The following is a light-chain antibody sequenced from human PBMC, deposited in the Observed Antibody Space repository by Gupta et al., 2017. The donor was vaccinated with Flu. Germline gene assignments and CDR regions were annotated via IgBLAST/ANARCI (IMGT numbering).Light chain of an antibody. J-gene: IGKJ3*01. Sequence: DIVMTQSPPCLSVTPGEPASISRRSSQSLLHYLGYSYVDWYVQKPGQSPQLLIYLGSSRAPGIPDRFSGSGSGTDFTLKISRVEADDVGLYYCMQALQTPFTFGPGTKVDIK. CDR3: MQALQTPFT. CDR1: QSLLHYLGYSY. CDR2: LGS. V-gene: IGKV2-28*01.